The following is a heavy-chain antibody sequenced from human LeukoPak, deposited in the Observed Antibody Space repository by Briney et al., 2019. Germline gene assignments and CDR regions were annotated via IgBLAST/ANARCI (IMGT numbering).Heavy chain of an antibody. CDR2: IRYDGSNK. CDR1: GFTFSNYG. Sequence: GGSLRLSCVASGFTFSNYGMHWVRQAPGKGLEWVAVIRYDGSNKYYADSVKGRFTISRDNSKNTLYLQMNSLRAEDTAVYYCAKDYRRYCSSTSCRPFDYWGQGTLVTVSS. V-gene: IGHV3-30*02. D-gene: IGHD2-2*01. CDR3: AKDYRRYCSSTSCRPFDY. J-gene: IGHJ4*02.